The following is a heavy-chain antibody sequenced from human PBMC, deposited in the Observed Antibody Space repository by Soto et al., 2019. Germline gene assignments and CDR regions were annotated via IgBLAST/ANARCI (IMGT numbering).Heavy chain of an antibody. V-gene: IGHV1-69*02. CDR3: ARAEAHDSGYDYYYYYYMDV. CDR1: GGTFSSYT. Sequence: SVKVSCKASGGTFSSYTISWVRQAPGQGLEWMGRIIPILGIANYAQKFQGRVTITADKSMSAAYMELSSLRSEDTAVYYCARAEAHDSGYDYYYYYYMDVWGKGTTVTVSS. J-gene: IGHJ6*03. CDR2: IIPILGIA. D-gene: IGHD5-12*01.